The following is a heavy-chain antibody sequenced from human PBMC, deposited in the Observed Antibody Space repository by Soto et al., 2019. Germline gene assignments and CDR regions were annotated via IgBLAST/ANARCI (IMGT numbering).Heavy chain of an antibody. J-gene: IGHJ4*02. V-gene: IGHV1-2*02. D-gene: IGHD3-22*01. Sequence: QVQLVQSGAEVKKPVASVKVSCKASGYTFTGYYMHWVRQAPGQGLEWMGWINPNSGGTNYAQKFQGRVTMTRDTSISTAYMELSRLRSDDTAVYYCARDRYYYDSPTQPTDYWGQGTLVTVSS. CDR2: INPNSGGT. CDR1: GYTFTGYY. CDR3: ARDRYYYDSPTQPTDY.